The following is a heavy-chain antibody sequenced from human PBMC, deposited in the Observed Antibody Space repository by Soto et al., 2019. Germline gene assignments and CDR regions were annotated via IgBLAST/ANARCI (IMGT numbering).Heavy chain of an antibody. CDR1: GFTFSSYS. CDR2: ISSSSSYI. J-gene: IGHJ5*02. CDR3: ARVGRQQLVRRSWFDP. Sequence: KAGGSLRLSCAAPGFTFSSYSMNWVRQAPGKGLEWVSSISSSSSYIYYADSVKGRFTISRDNAKNSLYLQMNSLRAEDTAVYYCARVGRQQLVRRSWFDPWGQGTLVTVSS. D-gene: IGHD6-13*01. V-gene: IGHV3-21*01.